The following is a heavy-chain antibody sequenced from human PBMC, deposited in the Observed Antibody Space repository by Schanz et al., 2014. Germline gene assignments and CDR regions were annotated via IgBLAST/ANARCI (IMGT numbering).Heavy chain of an antibody. Sequence: EVQLLESGGGLVQPGGSLRLSCAASGFGFDDYAMSWVRQAPGKGLVWVSHINSDGTTTTYADSVKGRFTISRDNSMNTLHLQMDGLRVEDTAGYFCARDLTVDTGYVVHYYYDGMDGWGQGTAVTVSS. J-gene: IGHJ6*02. CDR1: GFGFDDYA. V-gene: IGHV3-23*01. CDR3: ARDLTVDTGYVVHYYYDGMDG. D-gene: IGHD5-12*01. CDR2: INSDGTTT.